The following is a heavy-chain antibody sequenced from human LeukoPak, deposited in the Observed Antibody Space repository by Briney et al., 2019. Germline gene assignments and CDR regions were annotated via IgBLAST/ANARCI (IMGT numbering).Heavy chain of an antibody. CDR2: ISGSGGTT. CDR1: GFTFSSYA. V-gene: IGHV3-23*01. J-gene: IGHJ4*02. CDR3: AKDQAGYSYGTSLDY. Sequence: GGSLRLSCAASGFTFSSYAMSWVRQAPGKGLEWVSVISGSGGTTYYADSVKGRFTLSRDNSKNTLYLQMNSLRAEDTAVYYCAKDQAGYSYGTSLDYWGQGTLVTVSS. D-gene: IGHD5-18*01.